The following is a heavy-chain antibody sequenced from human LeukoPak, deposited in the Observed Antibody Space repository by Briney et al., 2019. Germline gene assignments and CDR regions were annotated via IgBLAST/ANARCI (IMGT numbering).Heavy chain of an antibody. Sequence: PSETLSLTCSVSNGSMTSDSYYWAWVRQPPGKGLEWIGSIFYSGKTYYSASLKSRVTVSLDTSKKNFSLRMSSVTAADTAVYYCARLWIVATWFDAWGQGALVTVSS. CDR2: IFYSGKT. CDR1: NGSMTSDSYY. V-gene: IGHV4-39*02. D-gene: IGHD2-2*03. CDR3: ARLWIVATWFDA. J-gene: IGHJ5*02.